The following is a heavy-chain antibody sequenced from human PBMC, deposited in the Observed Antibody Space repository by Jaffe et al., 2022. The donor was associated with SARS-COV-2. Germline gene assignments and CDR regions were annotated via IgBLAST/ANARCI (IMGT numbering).Heavy chain of an antibody. Sequence: QVQLVESGGGVVQPGRSLRLSCAASGFTFSSYGMHWVRQAPGKGLEWVAVISYDGSNKYYADSVKGRFTISRDNSKNTLYLQMNSLRAEDTAVYYCANPSSSWGEFDYWGQGTLVTVSS. CDR2: ISYDGSNK. CDR1: GFTFSSYG. CDR3: ANPSSSWGEFDY. V-gene: IGHV3-30*18. D-gene: IGHD6-13*01. J-gene: IGHJ4*02.